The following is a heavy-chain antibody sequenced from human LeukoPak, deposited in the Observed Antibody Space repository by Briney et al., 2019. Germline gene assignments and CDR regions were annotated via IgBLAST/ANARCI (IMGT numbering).Heavy chain of an antibody. CDR2: INHSGST. V-gene: IGHV4-34*01. J-gene: IGHJ4*02. CDR1: GGSFSGYY. D-gene: IGHD6-13*01. Sequence: SETLSLTCAVYGGSFSGYYWSWLRQPPGKGLEWLGEINHSGSTNYNPSLKSRVTISVDTSKNQFSLKLSSVTAADTAVYYCARSRGSSWYWGFDYWGQGTLVTVSS. CDR3: ARSRGSSWYWGFDY.